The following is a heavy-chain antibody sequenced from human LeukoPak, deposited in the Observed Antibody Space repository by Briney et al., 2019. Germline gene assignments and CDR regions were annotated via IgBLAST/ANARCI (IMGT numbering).Heavy chain of an antibody. CDR1: GGSITNGGYY. D-gene: IGHD1-26*01. J-gene: IGHJ4*02. Sequence: PSETLSLTCTVSGGSITNGGYYWSWIRQPAGKGLEWVGRIYTTGNTNYNPSLKSRVTISLDTSKNQFSLKLSSVSAEDTALYYCARERLGGSYYRPVDYWGQGTLDTVSS. CDR2: IYTTGNT. CDR3: ARERLGGSYYRPVDY. V-gene: IGHV4-61*02.